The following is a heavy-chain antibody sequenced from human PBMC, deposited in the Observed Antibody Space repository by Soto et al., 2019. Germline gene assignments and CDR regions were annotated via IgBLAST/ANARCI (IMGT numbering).Heavy chain of an antibody. CDR2: IYYSGST. Sequence: SETLSLTCTVSGASISSYYWSWIRQPPGKGLEWIGYIYYSGSTNYNPSLKTRVPIPVDTSKNQFSLKLSSVNASHTAVYYCAKERGTYYEFWSGYDRYPSDIWGQGTMVT. V-gene: IGHV4-59*01. D-gene: IGHD3-3*01. J-gene: IGHJ3*02. CDR3: AKERGTYYEFWSGYDRYPSDI. CDR1: GASISSYY.